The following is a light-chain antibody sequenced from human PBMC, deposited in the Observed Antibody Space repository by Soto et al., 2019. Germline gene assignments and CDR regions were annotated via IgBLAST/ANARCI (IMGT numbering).Light chain of an antibody. V-gene: IGKV3-15*01. J-gene: IGKJ2*01. Sequence: EIVMTQSPGTLSVSPGESATLSCRASQSVSSNLAWYQQKPGQAPRLLIYDTSTRATGVPARFSGSGSGTEFTLTISSLQSEDFAVYYCQQYNTWPLTFGQGTKLEIK. CDR3: QQYNTWPLT. CDR1: QSVSSN. CDR2: DTS.